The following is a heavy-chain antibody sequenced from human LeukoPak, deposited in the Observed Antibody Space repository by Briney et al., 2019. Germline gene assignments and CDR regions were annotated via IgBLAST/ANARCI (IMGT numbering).Heavy chain of an antibody. CDR1: GGSISSSSYY. D-gene: IGHD3-22*01. CDR3: ARRYYYDSSGYYYHYDY. CDR2: ISYSGST. J-gene: IGHJ4*02. V-gene: IGHV4-39*01. Sequence: SETLSLTCTVSGGSISSSSYYWGWIRQPPGKGLEWIGTISYSGSTYYNPSLKSRVTISVDTSTNQFSLKLSSVTDADTAVYYCARRYYYDSSGYYYHYDYWGQGTLVTVSS.